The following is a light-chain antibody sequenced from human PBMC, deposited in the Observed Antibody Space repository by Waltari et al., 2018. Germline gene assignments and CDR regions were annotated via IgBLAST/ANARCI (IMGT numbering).Light chain of an antibody. Sequence: DIVMTQSPATLSVSPGERGTLSCRSSQSISSYLAWYQHKPGQAPRLLIYGASTSATDIPARFSGSGSGTEFTLTITGLQSEDFAVYYCQHYYNWPRAFGPGTNVEIK. J-gene: IGKJ1*01. CDR1: QSISSY. V-gene: IGKV3-15*01. CDR3: QHYYNWPRA. CDR2: GAS.